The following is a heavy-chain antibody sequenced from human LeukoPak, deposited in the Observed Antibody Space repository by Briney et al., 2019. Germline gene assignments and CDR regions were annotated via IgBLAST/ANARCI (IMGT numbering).Heavy chain of an antibody. V-gene: IGHV4-59*12. J-gene: IGHJ6*04. Sequence: PSETLSLTCTVSGGSISSYYRSWIRQPPGKGLEWIGDIYYSGSTNYKPSLKSRVTISVDTSKNQFSLKLSSLTAADTAVYYCARDGSIYDSSGYYFPLPMDVWGKGTTVTISS. CDR2: IYYSGST. CDR1: GGSISSYY. CDR3: ARDGSIYDSSGYYFPLPMDV. D-gene: IGHD3-22*01.